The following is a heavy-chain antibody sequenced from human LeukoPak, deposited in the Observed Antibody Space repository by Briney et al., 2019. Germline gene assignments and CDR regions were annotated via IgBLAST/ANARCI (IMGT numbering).Heavy chain of an antibody. Sequence: KSSETLSLTCTVSGGSISSNSYYWGWIRQPPGKGLEWIGNVFYSGSSNYNPSLKSRVTISVDTSKNQFSLRLSSVTAADTAVYYCARALLHYYDSSGYYYDLWGPIYFDYWGQGTLVTVSS. D-gene: IGHD3-22*01. CDR2: VFYSGSS. V-gene: IGHV4-39*01. CDR1: GGSISSNSYY. J-gene: IGHJ4*02. CDR3: ARALLHYYDSSGYYYDLWGPIYFDY.